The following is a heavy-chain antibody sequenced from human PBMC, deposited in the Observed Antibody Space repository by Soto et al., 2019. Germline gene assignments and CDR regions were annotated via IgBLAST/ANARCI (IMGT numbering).Heavy chain of an antibody. V-gene: IGHV1-69*02. J-gene: IGHJ4*02. Sequence: SVKVSCKASRGTFSRYTISCVRQATGQGLEWMGRIIPILGIANYAQKFQGRVTITADKSTSTAYMELSSLRSEDTAVYYCAMEYCSSTSCYRDYWGQGTLVTVSS. CDR3: AMEYCSSTSCYRDY. CDR1: RGTFSRYT. D-gene: IGHD2-2*02. CDR2: IIPILGIA.